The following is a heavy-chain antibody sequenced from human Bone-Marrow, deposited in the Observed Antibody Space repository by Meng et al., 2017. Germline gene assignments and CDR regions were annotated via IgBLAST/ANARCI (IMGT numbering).Heavy chain of an antibody. CDR1: GGSFSGHY. J-gene: IGHJ4*02. CDR2: INHSGST. Sequence: ESLKISCAVYGGSFSGHYWSWIRQPPGKGLEWIGEINHSGSTNYNPSLKSRVTISVDTSKNQFSLKLSSVTAADTAVYYCARGFSGIMSYVWGSYRGSTVFDYWGQGTLVTVSS. D-gene: IGHD3-16*02. CDR3: ARGFSGIMSYVWGSYRGSTVFDY. V-gene: IGHV4-34*01.